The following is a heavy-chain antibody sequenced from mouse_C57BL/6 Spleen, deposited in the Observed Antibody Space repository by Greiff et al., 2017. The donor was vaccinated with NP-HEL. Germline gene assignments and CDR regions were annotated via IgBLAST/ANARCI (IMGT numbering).Heavy chain of an antibody. CDR1: GFTFSDYG. J-gene: IGHJ2*01. V-gene: IGHV5-17*01. CDR2: ISSGSSNI. D-gene: IGHD2-10*01. CDR3: ARKASYGNYLDY. Sequence: EVQGVESGGGLVKPGGSLKLSCAASGFTFSDYGMHWVRQAPEKGLEWVAYISSGSSNIYYADTVKGRFTITRDNAKNTLFLQMTSLRSEDTAMYYCARKASYGNYLDYWGQGTTLTVSS.